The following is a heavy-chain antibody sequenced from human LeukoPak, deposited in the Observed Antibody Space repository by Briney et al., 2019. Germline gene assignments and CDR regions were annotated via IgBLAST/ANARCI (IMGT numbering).Heavy chain of an antibody. Sequence: SETLSLTCAVYGGSFSGYYWSWIRQPPGKGLEWIGEINHSGSTNYNPSLKSRVTISVDTSKNQFSLKLSSVTAADTAVYYCARDGGIVVVPAAIRPYRYNWFDPWGQGTLVTVSS. CDR1: GGSFSGYY. CDR3: ARDGGIVVVPAAIRPYRYNWFDP. CDR2: INHSGST. V-gene: IGHV4-34*01. D-gene: IGHD2-2*01. J-gene: IGHJ5*02.